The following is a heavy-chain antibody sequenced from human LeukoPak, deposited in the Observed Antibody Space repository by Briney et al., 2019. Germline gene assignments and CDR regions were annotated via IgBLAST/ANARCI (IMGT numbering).Heavy chain of an antibody. CDR3: ARRRGAFDI. D-gene: IGHD3-16*01. CDR2: IYYSGST. J-gene: IGHJ3*02. V-gene: IGHV4-59*01. CDR1: GGSISSYY. Sequence: PSETLSLTCTVSGGSISSYYWSWIRQPPGKGLEWIGHIYYSGSTNYNPSLKSRVTISEDTSKNQFSLKLTSVTAADTAVYYCARRRGAFDIWGQGTMVTVSS.